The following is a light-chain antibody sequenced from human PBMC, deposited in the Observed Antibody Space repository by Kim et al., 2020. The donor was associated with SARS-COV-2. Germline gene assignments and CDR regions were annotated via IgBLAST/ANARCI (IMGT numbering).Light chain of an antibody. CDR2: TNN. CDR3: AAWDDSLNGYV. CDR1: SSNIGSHT. J-gene: IGLJ1*01. V-gene: IGLV1-44*01. Sequence: QSVLTQPPSSSGTPGQRVTISCSGSSSNIGSHTVNWYQQLPGTAPKLLIYTNNQRPSGVPDRFSGSMSGTSASLAISGLQSEDEADYYCAAWDDSLNGYVFGTGTKVTVL.